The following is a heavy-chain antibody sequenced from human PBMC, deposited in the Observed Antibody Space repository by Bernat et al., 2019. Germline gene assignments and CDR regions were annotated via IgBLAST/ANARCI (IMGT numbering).Heavy chain of an antibody. J-gene: IGHJ6*02. CDR3: ARDGYYYYGMDV. V-gene: IGHV3-30*04. CDR2: ISYDGRNK. Sequence: QVQLVESGGGVVQPGRSLRLSCAASGFTFSSYAMHWVRQAPGKGLEWVAGISYDGRNKYYADSVKGRFTISRDNSKNTLHLKMNSMRAEDTVVYYCARDGYYYYGMDVWGQGTTVTVSS. CDR1: GFTFSSYA.